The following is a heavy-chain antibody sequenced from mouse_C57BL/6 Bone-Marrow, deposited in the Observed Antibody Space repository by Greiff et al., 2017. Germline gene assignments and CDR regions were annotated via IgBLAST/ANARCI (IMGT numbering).Heavy chain of an antibody. CDR2: INPGSGGT. CDR3: ATHYYYGSSYEDY. CDR1: GYAFTNYL. Sequence: QVQLQQSGAELVRPGTSVKVSCKASGYAFTNYLIEWVKQRPGQGLGWIGVINPGSGGTNYNEKFKGKATLTADKSSSTAYMQLSSRTSEDSAVYFCATHYYYGSSYEDYWGQGTTLTVSS. D-gene: IGHD1-1*01. V-gene: IGHV1-54*01. J-gene: IGHJ2*01.